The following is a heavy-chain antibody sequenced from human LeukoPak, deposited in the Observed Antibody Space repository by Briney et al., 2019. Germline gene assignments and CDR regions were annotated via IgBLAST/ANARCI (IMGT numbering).Heavy chain of an antibody. V-gene: IGHV3-48*02. CDR1: GFTFSSYS. D-gene: IGHD2-15*01. CDR2: ISSSSSTI. Sequence: GGSLRLSCAASGFTFSSYSMNWVRQAPGKGLEWVSYISSSSSTIYYADSVKGRFTISRDNAKNSLYLQMSSLRDEDTAVYYCARARGGSDYWGQGTLVTVSS. J-gene: IGHJ4*02. CDR3: ARARGGSDY.